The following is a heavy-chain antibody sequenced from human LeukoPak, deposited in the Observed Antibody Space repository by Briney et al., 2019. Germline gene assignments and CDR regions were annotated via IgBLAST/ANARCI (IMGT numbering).Heavy chain of an antibody. CDR3: ARGDCSGGSCYRFDY. CDR1: GYTFTSYY. D-gene: IGHD2-15*01. V-gene: IGHV1-46*01. Sequence: AASVKVSCKASGYTFTSYYMHWVRQAPGQGLEWMGIINPSGGSTSYAQKFQGRVTMTRDTSTSTVYMELSSLRSEDTAVYYCARGDCSGGSCYRFDYWGQGTLVTVSS. CDR2: INPSGGST. J-gene: IGHJ4*02.